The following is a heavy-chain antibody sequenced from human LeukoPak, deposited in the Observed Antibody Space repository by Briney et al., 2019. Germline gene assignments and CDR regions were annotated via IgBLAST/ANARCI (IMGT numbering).Heavy chain of an antibody. CDR1: GFTFSSYA. J-gene: IGHJ4*02. Sequence: GGSLRLSCAASGFTFSSYAMSWVRQAPGKGLEWVANINKDGSEQYYVDSMKGRFTISRDNAKNSLYLQMNGLRAEDTAVYYCAKEVDAVVTDFDYWGQGTLVTVSS. CDR2: INKDGSEQ. V-gene: IGHV3-7*01. D-gene: IGHD3-16*02. CDR3: AKEVDAVVTDFDY.